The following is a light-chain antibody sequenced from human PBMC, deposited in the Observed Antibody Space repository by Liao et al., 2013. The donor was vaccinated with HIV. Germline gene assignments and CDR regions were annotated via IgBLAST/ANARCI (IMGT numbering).Light chain of an antibody. CDR2: YDS. CDR1: NIGSKS. Sequence: SYELTQPPSVSVAPGKTARITCGGNNIGSKSVHWYQQKPGQAPVLVIYYDSDRPSGIPERFSGSNSGNTATLTINRVAAGDEADYFCQVWDSNDDHYVFGPGTKVSVL. J-gene: IGLJ1*01. CDR3: QVWDSNDDHYV. V-gene: IGLV3-21*01.